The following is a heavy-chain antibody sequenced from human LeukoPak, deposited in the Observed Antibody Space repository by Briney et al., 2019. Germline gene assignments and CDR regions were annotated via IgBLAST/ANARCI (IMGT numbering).Heavy chain of an antibody. CDR3: AKRGGYETMAAFDY. J-gene: IGHJ4*02. V-gene: IGHV3-23*01. CDR2: ISPSGPDT. Sequence: HPGGSLRLSCAASGFTFNSYAMSWVRQAPGKGLEWVSAISPSGPDTYYADSVKGRFTISRDNSKNTLFLQMSSLRAEDSAVYYCAKRGGYETMAAFDYWGQGTLVTVPS. D-gene: IGHD3-10*01. CDR1: GFTFNSYA.